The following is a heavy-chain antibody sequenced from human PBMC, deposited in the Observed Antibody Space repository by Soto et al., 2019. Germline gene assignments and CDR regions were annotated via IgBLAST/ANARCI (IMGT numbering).Heavy chain of an antibody. V-gene: IGHV1-18*01. Sequence: GASVKVSCKASGYTFSNYGVSWVRQAPGQGLEWMGWISPSTNYGQKLQGRVTMTTDTSTSTAYMELRSLRSDDTAVYYCARTSYYDSSGPRGYWGQGTLVTVSS. CDR3: ARTSYYDSSGPRGY. CDR1: GYTFSNYG. J-gene: IGHJ4*02. CDR2: ISPST. D-gene: IGHD3-22*01.